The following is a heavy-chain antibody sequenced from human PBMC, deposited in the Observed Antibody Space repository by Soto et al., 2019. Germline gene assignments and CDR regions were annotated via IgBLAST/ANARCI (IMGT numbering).Heavy chain of an antibody. Sequence: EVQLVESGGGVVRPGGSLRLSCAASGFTFDDHGMSWVRQAPGKVLEWVSGINWNGGSTGYADSVKGRFTISRDNDKNSLYLQMNSLRAEDTALYYCAKPTYSSSWSPFDYWGQGTLVTVSS. CDR2: INWNGGST. CDR1: GFTFDDHG. V-gene: IGHV3-20*04. CDR3: AKPTYSSSWSPFDY. J-gene: IGHJ4*02. D-gene: IGHD6-13*01.